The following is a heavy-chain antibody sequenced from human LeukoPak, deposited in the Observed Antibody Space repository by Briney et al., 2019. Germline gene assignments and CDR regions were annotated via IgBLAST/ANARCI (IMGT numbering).Heavy chain of an antibody. CDR3: ARVTIGYCSSTSCYKGGYYYYYMDV. CDR1: GFTFSSYA. CDR2: ISGSGGST. D-gene: IGHD2-2*02. V-gene: IGHV3-23*01. J-gene: IGHJ6*03. Sequence: PGGSLRLSCAASGFTFSSYAMSWVRQAPGKGLEWVSAISGSGGSTYYADSVKGRFTISRDNSKNTLYLQMNSLRAEDTAVYYCARVTIGYCSSTSCYKGGYYYYYMDVWGKGTTVTVSS.